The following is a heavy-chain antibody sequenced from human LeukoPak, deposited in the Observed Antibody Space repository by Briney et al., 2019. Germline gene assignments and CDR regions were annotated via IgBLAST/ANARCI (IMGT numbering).Heavy chain of an antibody. Sequence: GGSLRLSCAASGFTFSSYSMNWVRQAPGKGLEWVASISSSSSYIYYADSVKGRFTISRDNAKNSLYLQMNSLRAEDTAVYYCARRVGTVYASIGDDYWGQGTLVTVSS. V-gene: IGHV3-21*01. CDR2: ISSSSSYI. J-gene: IGHJ4*02. CDR3: ARRVGTVYASIGDDY. D-gene: IGHD2-8*01. CDR1: GFTFSSYS.